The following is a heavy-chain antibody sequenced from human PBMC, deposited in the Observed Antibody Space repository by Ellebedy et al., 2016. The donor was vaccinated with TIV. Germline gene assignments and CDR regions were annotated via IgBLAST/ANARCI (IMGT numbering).Heavy chain of an antibody. D-gene: IGHD1-26*01. J-gene: IGHJ4*02. Sequence: PGGSLRLSCAASRFNFSRYTMSWVRQAPGKGLEWVSTISGGGDHTYYADSVKGRFTFSRDNSKSTLYLQMNNLRVDDTALYYCAREWELLSFDFWGQGTLVTVSS. CDR1: RFNFSRYT. V-gene: IGHV3-23*01. CDR2: ISGGGDHT. CDR3: AREWELLSFDF.